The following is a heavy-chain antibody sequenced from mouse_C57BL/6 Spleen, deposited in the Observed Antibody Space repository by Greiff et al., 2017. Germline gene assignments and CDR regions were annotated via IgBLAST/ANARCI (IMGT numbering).Heavy chain of an antibody. D-gene: IGHD2-3*01. Sequence: EVQRVESGEGLVKPGGSLKLSCAASGFTFSSYAMSWVRQTPEKRLEWVAYISSGGDYIYYADTVKGRFTISRDNARNTLYLQMSSLKSEDTAMYYCTRDARWLPHYFDYWGQGTTLTVSS. V-gene: IGHV5-9-1*02. CDR2: ISSGGDYI. CDR3: TRDARWLPHYFDY. J-gene: IGHJ2*01. CDR1: GFTFSSYA.